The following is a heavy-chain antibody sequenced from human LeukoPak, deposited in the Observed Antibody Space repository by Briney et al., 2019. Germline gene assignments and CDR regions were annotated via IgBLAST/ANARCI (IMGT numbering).Heavy chain of an antibody. V-gene: IGHV1-18*01. D-gene: IGHD3-3*01. CDR2: ISAYNGNT. CDR3: ARDVRFLEWLLLYDAFDI. CDR1: GYTFTSYG. J-gene: IGHJ3*02. Sequence: ASVKVSCKASGYTFTSYGISWVRQAPGQGLEWMGWISAYNGNTNYAQKLQGRVTMTTDTSTSTAYIELRSLRSDGTAGYYWARDVRFLEWLLLYDAFDIWGQGTMVTVSS.